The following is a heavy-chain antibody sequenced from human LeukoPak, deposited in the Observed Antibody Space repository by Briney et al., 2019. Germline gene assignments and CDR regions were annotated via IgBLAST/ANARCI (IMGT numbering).Heavy chain of an antibody. CDR2: INWNGGST. J-gene: IGHJ4*02. Sequence: GGSLRLSCAASGFTFDDYGMSWVRQAPGKGLEWVSGINWNGGSTGYADSVKGRFTISRDNAKNSLYLQMNSLRAEDTALYYCAGDDDTMVRGVPSYWGQGTLVTVSS. CDR1: GFTFDDYG. V-gene: IGHV3-20*04. D-gene: IGHD3-10*01. CDR3: AGDDDTMVRGVPSY.